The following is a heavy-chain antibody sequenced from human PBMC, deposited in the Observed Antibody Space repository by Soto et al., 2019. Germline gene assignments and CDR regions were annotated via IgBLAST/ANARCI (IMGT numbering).Heavy chain of an antibody. V-gene: IGHV3-23*01. D-gene: IGHD5-18*01. CDR1: GFTFSSYA. Sequence: PGGSLRLSCAASGFTFSSYAMSWVRQAPGKGLEWVSAISGSGGSTYYADSVKGRFTISRDNSKNTLYLQMNSLRAEDTAVYYCARGMDTAMARSMDVWGQGTTVTVSS. J-gene: IGHJ6*02. CDR3: ARGMDTAMARSMDV. CDR2: ISGSGGST.